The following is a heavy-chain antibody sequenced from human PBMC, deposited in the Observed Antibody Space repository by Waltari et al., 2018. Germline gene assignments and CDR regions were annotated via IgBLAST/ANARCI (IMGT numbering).Heavy chain of an antibody. J-gene: IGHJ3*02. V-gene: IGHV4-34*01. CDR2: INHSGST. D-gene: IGHD3-22*01. Sequence: QVQLQQWGAGLLKPSETLSLTCAVYGGSFSGYYWSWIRQPPGKGLEWIGEINHSGSTNYNPSLKSRVTISVDTSKNQFSLKLSSVTAADTAVYYCARGDYYEGAFDIWGQGTMVTVSS. CDR1: GGSFSGYY. CDR3: ARGDYYEGAFDI.